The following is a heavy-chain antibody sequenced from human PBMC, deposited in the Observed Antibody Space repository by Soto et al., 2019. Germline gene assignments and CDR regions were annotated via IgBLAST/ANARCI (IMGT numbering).Heavy chain of an antibody. J-gene: IGHJ6*02. CDR1: GFTFSSYS. V-gene: IGHV3-21*01. CDR3: ARYSSGWTDHYYYGMDV. CDR2: ISSSSSYI. D-gene: IGHD6-25*01. Sequence: LRLSCAASGFTFSSYSMNWVRQAPGKGLEWVSSISSSSSYIYYADSVKGRFTISRDNAKNSLYLQMNSLRAEDTAVYYCARYSSGWTDHYYYGMDVWGQGTTVTVSS.